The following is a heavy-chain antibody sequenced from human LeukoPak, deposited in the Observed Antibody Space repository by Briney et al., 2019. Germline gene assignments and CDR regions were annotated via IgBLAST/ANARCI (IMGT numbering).Heavy chain of an antibody. CDR3: ARDDSSGPQVY. Sequence: ASVKVSCKASGYIFSSYYMHWVRQAPGQGLEWMGIINPSGGSTKYAQKLQGRVTMTRDTSTSTVYMELSSLRSEDTAVYYCARDDSSGPQVYWGQGTLVTVSS. V-gene: IGHV1-46*01. D-gene: IGHD3-22*01. CDR2: INPSGGST. CDR1: GYIFSSYY. J-gene: IGHJ4*02.